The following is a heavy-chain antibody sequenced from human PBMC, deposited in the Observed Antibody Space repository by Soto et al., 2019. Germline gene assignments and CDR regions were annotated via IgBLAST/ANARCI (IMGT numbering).Heavy chain of an antibody. CDR3: AIGRPDGRDV. CDR1: GFTFGSYW. CDR2: LDSDGSST. J-gene: IGHJ6*02. V-gene: IGHV3-74*01. Sequence: EVQLVESGGGLVQPGGSLRVCCADSGFTFGSYWMNWVRQAPGKGLVWVSRLDSDGSSTTYADSVKGRFTTSRDNAKNTLYLQMSSLRVEDTAVDYCAIGRPDGRDVLSQGTTATASS.